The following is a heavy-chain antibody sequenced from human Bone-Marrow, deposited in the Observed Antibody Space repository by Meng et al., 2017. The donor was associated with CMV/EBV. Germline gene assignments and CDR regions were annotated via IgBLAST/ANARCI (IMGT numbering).Heavy chain of an antibody. V-gene: IGHV2-70D*14. CDR1: GFSLSTSGMR. CDR2: IFSDDDK. D-gene: IGHD4-17*01. J-gene: IGHJ4*02. CDR3: ARMAGEFDH. Sequence: SGPTLVKPTQTLTLTCTFSGFSLSTSGMRVSWIRQPPGKALEWLARIFSDDDKFYSTSLKTRLTISKDTTKNQVVLTMTNMDPVDTATYYWARMAGEFDHWGQGTLVTVSS.